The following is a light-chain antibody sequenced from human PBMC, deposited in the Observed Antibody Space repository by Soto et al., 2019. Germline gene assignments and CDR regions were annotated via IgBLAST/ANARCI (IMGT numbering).Light chain of an antibody. CDR1: QSVSSNF. CDR3: HQYGSSPRT. Sequence: EIVLTQSPGTLSLSPGYRATLSCRASQSVSSNFLAWYQQKPGQAPRLLIYGASIRATGIPDRFSGSGSGTDFTLTIRRLEPEDFAMYFCHQYGSSPRTFGQGTKVEIK. V-gene: IGKV3-20*01. CDR2: GAS. J-gene: IGKJ1*01.